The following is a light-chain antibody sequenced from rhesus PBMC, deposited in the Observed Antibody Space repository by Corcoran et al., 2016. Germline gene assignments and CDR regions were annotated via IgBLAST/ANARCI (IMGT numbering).Light chain of an antibody. CDR3: QQGNSKPLT. CDR1: QDITNS. V-gene: IGKV1-32*02. CDR2: YAN. Sequence: DIQMSQSPSSLSASIGDRVTITCRASQDITNSLNWYQQKAGKAPNLLIYYANTLASWVPSRFSGSGYWTEFTLTISSLQPEDFATYSCQQGNSKPLTFGGGTKVELK. J-gene: IGKJ4*01.